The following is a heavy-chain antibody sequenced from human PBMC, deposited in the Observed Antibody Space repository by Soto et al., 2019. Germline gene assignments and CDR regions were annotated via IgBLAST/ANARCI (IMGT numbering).Heavy chain of an antibody. V-gene: IGHV3-23*01. CDR1: GFTFSSYA. CDR3: AKVGIAAAYRDLPFDY. J-gene: IGHJ4*02. Sequence: GGSLRLSCAASGFTFSSYAMSWVRQAPGKGLEWVSAISGSGGSTYYADSVKGRFTISRDNSKNTLYLQMNSLRAEDTAVYYCAKVGIAAAYRDLPFDYWGQGTLVTVSS. D-gene: IGHD6-13*01. CDR2: ISGSGGST.